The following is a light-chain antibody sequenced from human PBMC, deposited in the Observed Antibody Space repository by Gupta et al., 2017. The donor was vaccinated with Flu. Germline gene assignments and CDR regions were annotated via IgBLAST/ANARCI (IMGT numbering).Light chain of an antibody. Sequence: SSSNIGNNYVSWYQQFPGTAPKLLIYENDRRPSGFPDRCSGSKSGTSATLDITGLQTGDEADYYCGTWDSSLSTVVFGGGTKLTVL. J-gene: IGLJ3*02. V-gene: IGLV1-51*02. CDR1: SSNIGNNY. CDR3: GTWDSSLSTVV. CDR2: END.